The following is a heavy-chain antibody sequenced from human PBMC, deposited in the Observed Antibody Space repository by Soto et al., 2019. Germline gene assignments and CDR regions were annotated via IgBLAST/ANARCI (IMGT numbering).Heavy chain of an antibody. Sequence: QVQLVQSGAEVKKPGASVKVSCKASGYTFANYFMNWVRQTPGQGLEWMGIIDPSAGSTSYAQKFQGRVTMSRDTSTSTVYMALSSLRSEDTAVYSCARDHPSGKGYIDLWGRGTLVIVSS. D-gene: IGHD3-10*01. CDR2: IDPSAGST. J-gene: IGHJ2*01. CDR1: GYTFANYF. V-gene: IGHV1-46*01. CDR3: ARDHPSGKGYIDL.